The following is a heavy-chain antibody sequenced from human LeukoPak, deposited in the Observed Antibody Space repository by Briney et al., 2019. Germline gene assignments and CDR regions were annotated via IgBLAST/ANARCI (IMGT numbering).Heavy chain of an antibody. CDR2: ISASGGRT. D-gene: IGHD3-22*01. Sequence: GGSLRLSCAASGFTFSSYAMSWVRQAPGKGLEWVSVISASGGRTSYADSVKGRFTVSRDNSKNTLYLQMNSLRAEDTAVYFCVEGGAPSYYDGSGDAYFDYWGQGTLVTVSS. CDR3: VEGGAPSYYDGSGDAYFDY. J-gene: IGHJ4*02. CDR1: GFTFSSYA. V-gene: IGHV3-23*01.